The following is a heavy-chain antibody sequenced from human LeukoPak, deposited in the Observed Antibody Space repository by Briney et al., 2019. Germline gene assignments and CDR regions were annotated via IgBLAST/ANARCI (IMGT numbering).Heavy chain of an antibody. CDR3: ARGASNWNFDYYGMDV. J-gene: IGHJ6*02. CDR1: GFTFSSCE. D-gene: IGHD1-1*01. V-gene: IGHV3-48*03. CDR2: ISSSGSTI. Sequence: PGGSLRLSCAASGFTFSSCEMNWVRQAPGKGLEWVSYISSSGSTIYYADSVKGRFTISRDNAKNSLYLQMNSLRAEDTAVHYCARGASNWNFDYYGMDVWGQGTTVTVSS.